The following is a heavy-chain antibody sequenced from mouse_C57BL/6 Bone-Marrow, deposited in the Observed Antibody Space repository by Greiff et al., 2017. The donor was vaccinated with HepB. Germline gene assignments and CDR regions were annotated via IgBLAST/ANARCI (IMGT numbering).Heavy chain of an antibody. Sequence: VKLQQPGAELVKPGASVKMSCKASGYTFTSYWITWVKQRPGQGLEWIGDIYPGSGSTNYNEKFKSKATLTVDTSSSTAYMQLSSLTSEDSAVYYCARGDYGSSYPWGTGTTVTVSS. V-gene: IGHV1-55*01. CDR1: GYTFTSYW. D-gene: IGHD1-1*01. J-gene: IGHJ1*03. CDR3: ARGDYGSSYP. CDR2: IYPGSGST.